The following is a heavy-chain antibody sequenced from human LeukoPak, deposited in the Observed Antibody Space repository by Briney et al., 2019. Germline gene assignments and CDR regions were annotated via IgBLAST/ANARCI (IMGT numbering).Heavy chain of an antibody. J-gene: IGHJ4*02. Sequence: GGSPRLSCVASGITFSNYAVSWVRQAPEKGLDWVSVISGSAHKIRYADSVKGRFTISRDNSENIVYLQMNNLRVEDTAVYFCAGRPTGYSSGYIHWGQGTLVTVSS. V-gene: IGHV3-23*01. CDR2: ISGSAHKI. CDR1: GITFSNYA. D-gene: IGHD5-18*01. CDR3: AGRPTGYSSGYIH.